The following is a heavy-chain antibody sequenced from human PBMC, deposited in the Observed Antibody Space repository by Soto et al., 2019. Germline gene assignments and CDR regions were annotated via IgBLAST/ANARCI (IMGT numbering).Heavy chain of an antibody. CDR3: ATRGGGGGY. CDR2: IYSGGYT. D-gene: IGHD3-16*01. CDR1: GFTVSNNY. Sequence: EVQLVESGGGLIQPGGSLRLSCAVSGFTVSNNYMSWVRQAPGKGLEGVSVIYSGGYTAYGDSVKGRFTISRDNSKNTLFFKMNGRRADDAAGFFGATRGGGGGYWGQGTLVTVSS. J-gene: IGHJ4*02. V-gene: IGHV3-53*01.